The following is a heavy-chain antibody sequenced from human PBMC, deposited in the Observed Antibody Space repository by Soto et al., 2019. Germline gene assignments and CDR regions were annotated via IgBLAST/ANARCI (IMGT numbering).Heavy chain of an antibody. J-gene: IGHJ5*02. Sequence: SETLSLTCAVYCGSFSGYYWSWIRQPPGKGLEWIGEINHSGSTNYNPSLKSRVTISVDTSKNQFSLKLSSVTAADTAVYYCARTQYCSSTSCYLGWSYNWFDPWGQGTLVTVS. CDR3: ARTQYCSSTSCYLGWSYNWFDP. CDR2: INHSGST. D-gene: IGHD2-2*01. CDR1: CGSFSGYY. V-gene: IGHV4-34*01.